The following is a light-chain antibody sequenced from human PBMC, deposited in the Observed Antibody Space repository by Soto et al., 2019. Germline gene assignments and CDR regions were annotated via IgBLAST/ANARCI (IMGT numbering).Light chain of an antibody. CDR2: GAS. CDR1: QSVGTR. CDR3: QQYGSSGT. V-gene: IGKV3-20*01. J-gene: IGKJ1*01. Sequence: ILLTQSPDTLSLSPGERATLSCRAAQSVGTRLAWYQHKTGQAPRLLISGASSRATGIPDRFTGSGSETSFTLTISRLEPEDFAVYYCQQYGSSGTFGQGTKVDIK.